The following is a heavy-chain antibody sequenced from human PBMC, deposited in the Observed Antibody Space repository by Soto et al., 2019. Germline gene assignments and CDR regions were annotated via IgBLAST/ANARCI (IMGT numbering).Heavy chain of an antibody. D-gene: IGHD3-16*01. CDR2: IKSRADGETT. CDR1: GFTFSTAW. J-gene: IGHJ5*02. Sequence: EVQLVESGGGLVKPGESLRLSCVVSGFTFSTAWMTWVRQAPGKGLEWVGRIKSRADGETTEYAAPVKGRFYIFRDDSQNTLYLQMNSLETDDTAVYYGTRAHCGAGCYGLNWFDPWGQGTLVTVSS. CDR3: TRAHCGAGCYGLNWFDP. V-gene: IGHV3-15*01.